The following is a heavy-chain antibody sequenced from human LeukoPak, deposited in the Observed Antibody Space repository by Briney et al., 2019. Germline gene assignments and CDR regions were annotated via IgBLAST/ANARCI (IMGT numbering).Heavy chain of an antibody. V-gene: IGHV3-21*01. CDR3: ARDRSGGNWFDP. CDR2: LSSSSSYI. Sequence: GGSLRLSCAASGFTFSSYSMNWVRQAPGEGLEWVSSLSSSSSYIYYADSVKGRFTISRDNAKNSLYLQMNSLRAEDTAVYYCARDRSGGNWFDPWGQGTLVTVSS. CDR1: GFTFSSYS. J-gene: IGHJ5*02. D-gene: IGHD3-16*01.